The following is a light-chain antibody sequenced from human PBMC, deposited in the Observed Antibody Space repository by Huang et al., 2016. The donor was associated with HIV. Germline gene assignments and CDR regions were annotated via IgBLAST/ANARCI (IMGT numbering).Light chain of an antibody. CDR1: QSIRNY. V-gene: IGKV1-39*01. J-gene: IGKJ2*01. CDR2: ATS. Sequence: DIQMTQSPSSLSASVGDRVTITCRTSQSIRNYLNWYQQRPGEAPNLLIYATSTLQSGVPSRFSGSGSGTEFTLTINRLQPGDFAVYYCQQSYTSSYNFGQGTKLEIK. CDR3: QQSYTSSYN.